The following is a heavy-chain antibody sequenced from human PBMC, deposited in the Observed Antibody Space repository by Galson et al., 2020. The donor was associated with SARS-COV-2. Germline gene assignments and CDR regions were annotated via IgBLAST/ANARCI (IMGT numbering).Heavy chain of an antibody. CDR3: AKGAGGSGRDGCNLHR. D-gene: IGHD2-15*01. J-gene: IGHJ4*01. CDR1: GFSISSYA. CDR2: IGGSVTTT. Sequence: GGTLRLTCATSGFSISSYAMYWIRHAPGTGQERVAFIGGSVTTTTYADSVRGRFSIFRDNSKNTLYLQMNDLGVEDTATYYCAKGAGGSGRDGCNLHRWGHGTLFTVSS. V-gene: IGHV3-23*05.